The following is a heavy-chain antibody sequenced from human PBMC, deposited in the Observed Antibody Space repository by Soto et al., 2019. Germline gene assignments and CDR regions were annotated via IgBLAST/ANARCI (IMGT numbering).Heavy chain of an antibody. CDR2: IYYSGST. CDR1: GGSISSSSYY. D-gene: IGHD5-18*01. CDR3: ASLYSYNDY. V-gene: IGHV4-39*01. J-gene: IGHJ4*02. Sequence: PSETLSLTCTVSGGSISSSSYYWGWIRQPPGKGLEWIGSIYYSGSTYYNPSLKSRVTISVDTSKNQFSLKLSSVTAADTAVYYCASLYSYNDYWGQGTLVTVSS.